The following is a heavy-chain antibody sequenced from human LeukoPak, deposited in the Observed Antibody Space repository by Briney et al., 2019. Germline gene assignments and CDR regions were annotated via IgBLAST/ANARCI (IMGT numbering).Heavy chain of an antibody. Sequence: PGGSLRLSCAASGFTFSSYSMNWVRQAPGKGLEWVSYISSSSSTIYYADSVKGRFTISRDNAKNSLYLQMNSLRAEDTAVYYCARVSGNYDILTGYYQYYYYYYYMDVWGKGTTVTVSS. CDR1: GFTFSSYS. CDR2: ISSSSSTI. J-gene: IGHJ6*03. CDR3: ARVSGNYDILTGYYQYYYYYYYMDV. D-gene: IGHD3-9*01. V-gene: IGHV3-48*01.